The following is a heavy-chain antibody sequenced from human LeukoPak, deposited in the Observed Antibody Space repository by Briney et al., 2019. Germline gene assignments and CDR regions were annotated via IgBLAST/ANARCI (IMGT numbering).Heavy chain of an antibody. CDR3: AKDVQYGSGGYAFDY. J-gene: IGHJ4*02. Sequence: GGCMRLSCAASGFTFTSIAMGWVSPAPGKGLGWDSAISGVGGRTYYTDSVTGRLTICTGHSKNTPYMQTNRLRGEVPSINYGAKDVQYGSGGYAFDYWGQGTLVTVSS. CDR2: ISGVGGRT. V-gene: IGHV3-23*01. CDR1: GFTFTSIA. D-gene: IGHD3-10*01.